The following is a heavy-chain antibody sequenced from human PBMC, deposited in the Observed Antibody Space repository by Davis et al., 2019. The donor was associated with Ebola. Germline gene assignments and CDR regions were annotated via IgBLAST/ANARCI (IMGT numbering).Heavy chain of an antibody. CDR2: IYDSESI. V-gene: IGHV4-31*03. D-gene: IGHD3-22*01. J-gene: IGHJ4*02. CDR1: GGSISSGDYY. Sequence: MPSETLSLTCTVSGGSISSGDYYWSWIRQHPGKGLEWIGYIYDSESIYYNPSLKSRVSISTDTSKNQFSLRLSSVTAADTAVYYGARTYYDHNGYPNYFDYWGQGTLVTVSS. CDR3: ARTYYDHNGYPNYFDY.